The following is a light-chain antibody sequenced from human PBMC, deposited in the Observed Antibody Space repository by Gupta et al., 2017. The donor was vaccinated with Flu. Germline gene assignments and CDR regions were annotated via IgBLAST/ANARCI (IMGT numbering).Light chain of an antibody. J-gene: IGLJ2*01. CDR3: CAYAGRHVV. Sequence: SALTQPASVSASPGQSITISCTGTSSDVGNYDLVSWYQQSPGKAPKLIIYEVRKWPSGVSNRFSGSKSGTTASLTISGLQSEDEGDYYCCAYAGRHVVFGGGTKLTVL. V-gene: IGLV2-23*02. CDR1: SSDVGNYDL. CDR2: EVR.